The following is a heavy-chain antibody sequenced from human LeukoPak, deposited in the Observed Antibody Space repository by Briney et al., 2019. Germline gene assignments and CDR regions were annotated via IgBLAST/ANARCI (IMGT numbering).Heavy chain of an antibody. Sequence: PSETLSLTCTVSGGSISSSSYYWGWIRQPPGKGLEWIGSIYYSGSTYYNPSLKSRVTISVDTSKNQFSLKLSSVTAADTAVYYRARRDPYDSGDYWGQGTLVTVSS. J-gene: IGHJ4*02. V-gene: IGHV4-39*01. D-gene: IGHD3-22*01. CDR1: GGSISSSSYY. CDR3: ARRDPYDSGDY. CDR2: IYYSGST.